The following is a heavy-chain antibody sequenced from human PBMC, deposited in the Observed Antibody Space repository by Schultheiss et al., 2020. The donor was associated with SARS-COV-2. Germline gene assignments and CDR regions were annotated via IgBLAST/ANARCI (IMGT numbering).Heavy chain of an antibody. J-gene: IGHJ6*03. CDR2: IYYSGST. V-gene: IGHV4-61*08. Sequence: SETLSLTCTVSGGSISSGGYYWSWIRQHPGKGLEWIGYIYYSGSTNYNPSLKSRVTMSVDTSKNQFSLKLSSVTAADTAVYYCARTNWGNMDVWGKGTTVTVSS. CDR3: ARTNWGNMDV. D-gene: IGHD3-16*01. CDR1: GGSISSGGYY.